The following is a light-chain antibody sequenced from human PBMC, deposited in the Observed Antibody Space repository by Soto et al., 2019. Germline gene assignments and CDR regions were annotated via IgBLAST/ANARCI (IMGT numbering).Light chain of an antibody. J-gene: IGKJ5*01. CDR3: QQYNNWPPVT. CDR1: QSVSSN. CDR2: GAS. Sequence: ETVMTQSPVTLSVSLGERVTLSCRASQSVSSNLAWYQQKSGQAPRLLIYGASTRVTGIPARFSGSGSGTEFTLTISSLQSEDFAIYYCQQYNNWPPVTFGQGTRLEIK. V-gene: IGKV3-15*01.